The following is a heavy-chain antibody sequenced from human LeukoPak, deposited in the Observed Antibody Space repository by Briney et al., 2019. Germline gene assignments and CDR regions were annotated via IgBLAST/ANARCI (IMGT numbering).Heavy chain of an antibody. D-gene: IGHD3-10*01. CDR3: ARDPGYYGSGTPQGWFDP. V-gene: IGHV3-30*03. J-gene: IGHJ5*02. Sequence: GGSLRLSCAASGFTFSSYGMHWVRQAPGKGLEWVAVISYDGSNKYYADSVKGRFTISRDNSKNTLYLQMNSLRTEDTAVYYCARDPGYYGSGTPQGWFDPWGQGTLVTVPS. CDR2: ISYDGSNK. CDR1: GFTFSSYG.